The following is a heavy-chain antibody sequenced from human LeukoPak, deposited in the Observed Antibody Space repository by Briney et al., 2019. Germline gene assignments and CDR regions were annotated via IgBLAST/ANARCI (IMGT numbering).Heavy chain of an antibody. CDR3: AKAPVTSCRGAYCYPFDS. J-gene: IGHJ4*02. V-gene: IGHV3-23*01. CDR1: GFTLSTYA. D-gene: IGHD2-21*01. CDR2: TSSSDAGT. Sequence: GGSLRLSCAASGFTLSTYAMSWVRQNPGKGLEWVAATSSSDAGTYHADSVRGRFTISRDNSKNTLYLQMNSLRAEDAAVYFCAKAPVTSCRGAYCYPFDSWGQGTLVTVSS.